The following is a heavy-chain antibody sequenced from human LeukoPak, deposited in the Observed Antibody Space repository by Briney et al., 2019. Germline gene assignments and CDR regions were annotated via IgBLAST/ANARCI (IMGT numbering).Heavy chain of an antibody. CDR3: AKGSLSGGTCYFDY. D-gene: IGHD2-15*01. V-gene: IGHV3-23*01. J-gene: IGHJ4*02. CDR1: GFTFSSYA. Sequence: GGSLRLSCAASGFTFSSYAMNWVRQAPGKGLEWVSAISGSGGSTYYADSVKGRFTISRDNSKNTLYLQMNSLRAEDTAVYYCAKGSLSGGTCYFDYWGQGTLVTVSS. CDR2: ISGSGGST.